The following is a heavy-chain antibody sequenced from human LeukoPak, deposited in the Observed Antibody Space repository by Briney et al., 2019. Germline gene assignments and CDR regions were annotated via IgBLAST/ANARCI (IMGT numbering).Heavy chain of an antibody. CDR2: INHSGST. D-gene: IGHD2-21*02. J-gene: IGHJ4*02. Sequence: SETLSLTCAVYGGSFSGYYWSWVRQPPGKGLEWIGEINHSGSTNYNPSLKSRVTISVDTSKNQFSLKLSSVTAADTAVYYCARDSFRFTANDYWGQGTLVTVSS. V-gene: IGHV4-34*01. CDR1: GGSFSGYY. CDR3: ARDSFRFTANDY.